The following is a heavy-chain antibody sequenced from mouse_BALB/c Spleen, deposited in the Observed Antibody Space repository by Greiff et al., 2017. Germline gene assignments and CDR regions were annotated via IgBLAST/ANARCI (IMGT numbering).Heavy chain of an antibody. Sequence: EVKLLESGPSLVKPSQTLSLTCSVTGDSITSGYWNWIRKFPGNKLEYMGYISYSGSTYYNPSLKSRISITRDTSKNQYYLQLNSVTTEDTATYYCARGTTVEGYFDYWGQGTTLTVSS. CDR2: ISYSGST. CDR3: ARGTTVEGYFDY. J-gene: IGHJ2*01. D-gene: IGHD1-1*01. V-gene: IGHV3-8*02. CDR1: GDSITSGY.